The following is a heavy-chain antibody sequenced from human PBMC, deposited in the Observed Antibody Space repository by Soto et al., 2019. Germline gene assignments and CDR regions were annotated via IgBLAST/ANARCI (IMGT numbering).Heavy chain of an antibody. CDR2: ISGSGGST. CDR3: AKDGLYCGGDCSPGPILYYYYGMDV. V-gene: IGHV3-23*01. CDR1: GFTFSIYA. Sequence: PGGSLGLSCAASGFTFSIYAMSWAFQAQGKGLEWVSAISGSGGSTYYADSVKGRFTISRDNSKNTLYLQMNSLRAEDTAVYYCAKDGLYCGGDCSPGPILYYYYGMDVWGQGTTVTVSS. J-gene: IGHJ6*02. D-gene: IGHD2-21*02.